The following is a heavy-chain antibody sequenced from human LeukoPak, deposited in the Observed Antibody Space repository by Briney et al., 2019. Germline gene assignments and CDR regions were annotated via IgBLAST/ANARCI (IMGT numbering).Heavy chain of an antibody. CDR2: INTITGNP. J-gene: IGHJ4*02. V-gene: IGHV7-4-1*02. CDR3: AREVRGSGTYYNDY. Sequence: ASVKVSCKASGYMFSSYGLNWVRQAPGEGLECMGWINTITGNPTYAQGFTGRFVFSLDTSVSTAYLQISSLKAEDTAVYFCAREVRGSGTYYNDYWGQGTLVTVSS. D-gene: IGHD3-10*01. CDR1: GYMFSSYG.